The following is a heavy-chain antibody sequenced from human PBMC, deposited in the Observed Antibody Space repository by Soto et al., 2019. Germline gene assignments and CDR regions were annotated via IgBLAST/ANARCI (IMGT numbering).Heavy chain of an antibody. CDR3: ARAIAGRYGSGTYYPQHFDS. CDR2: VYFTGSA. D-gene: IGHD3-10*01. J-gene: IGHJ4*02. V-gene: IGHV4-59*01. CDR1: GGSISNSY. Sequence: SETLSLTCTVSGGSISNSYWSWIRQPPGKGLECVGYVYFTGSANYNPSLNSRVTISVDTSKNQFSLKLNAVTAADTAVYYFARAIAGRYGSGTYYPQHFDSWGQGYLVTVX.